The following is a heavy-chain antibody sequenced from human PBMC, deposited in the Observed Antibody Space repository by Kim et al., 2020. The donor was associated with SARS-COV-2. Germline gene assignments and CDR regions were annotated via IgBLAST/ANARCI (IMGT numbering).Heavy chain of an antibody. V-gene: IGHV3-9*01. CDR3: AKDMHYGDYGGYGMDV. CDR2: ISWNSGSI. D-gene: IGHD4-17*01. CDR1: GFTFDDYA. J-gene: IGHJ6*01. Sequence: GGSLRLSCAASGFTFDDYAMHWVRQAPGKGLEWVSGISWNSGSIGYADSVKGRFTISRDNAKNSLYLQMNSLRAEDTALYYCAKDMHYGDYGGYGMDVWGQGTTVTVSS.